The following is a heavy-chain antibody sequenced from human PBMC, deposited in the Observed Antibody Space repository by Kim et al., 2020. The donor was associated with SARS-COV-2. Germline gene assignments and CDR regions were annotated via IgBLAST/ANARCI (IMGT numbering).Heavy chain of an antibody. CDR1: EYSFSNYD. J-gene: IGHJ6*02. D-gene: IGHD2-15*01. CDR2: MNHNSGHK. V-gene: IGHV1-8*01. Sequence: ASVKVSCKASEYSFSNYDINWVRQATGQGLEWMGWMNHNSGHKGYAQRFQDRGTMTRNTSITTAYMELGSRRSEDTAVYYWARGRGGYCSGGRCYSFHYGMDVWGQGTTLTVSS. CDR3: ARGRGGYCSGGRCYSFHYGMDV.